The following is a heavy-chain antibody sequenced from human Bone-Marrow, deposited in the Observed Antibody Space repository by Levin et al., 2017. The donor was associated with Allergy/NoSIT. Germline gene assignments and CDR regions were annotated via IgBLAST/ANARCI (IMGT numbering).Heavy chain of an antibody. CDR3: VREPPQYDSRGFDAFDV. CDR1: GFTFFDYS. V-gene: IGHV3-11*01. Sequence: GGSLRLSCAASGFTFFDYSMSWIRQAPGKGLEWVSYISSSGNSIYHADSVKGRFTISRDNAKNSLSLQMNSLRAEDTAVYYCVREPPQYDSRGFDAFDVWGQGTMVTVSS. D-gene: IGHD3-22*01. J-gene: IGHJ3*01. CDR2: ISSSGNSI.